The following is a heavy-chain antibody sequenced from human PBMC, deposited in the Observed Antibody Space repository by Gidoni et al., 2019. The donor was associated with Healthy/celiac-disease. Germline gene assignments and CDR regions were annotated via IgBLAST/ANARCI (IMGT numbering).Heavy chain of an antibody. CDR3: ARVMGLPDCSSTSCSYDFWSGYPDYWFDP. D-gene: IGHD2-2*01. Sequence: QVQLVQSGAEVKKPGASVKVSCKASGYTFTSYGISWVRQAPGQGLEWMGWISAYNGNTNYAQKLQGRVTMTTDTSPSTAYMELRSLRSDDTAVYYCARVMGLPDCSSTSCSYDFWSGYPDYWFDPWGQGTLVTVSS. V-gene: IGHV1-18*04. CDR2: ISAYNGNT. CDR1: GYTFTSYG. J-gene: IGHJ5*02.